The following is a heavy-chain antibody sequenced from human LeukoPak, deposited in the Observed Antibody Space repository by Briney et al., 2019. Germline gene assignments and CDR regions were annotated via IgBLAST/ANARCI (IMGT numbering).Heavy chain of an antibody. V-gene: IGHV4-39*07. D-gene: IGHD1-26*01. Sequence: PSETLSLTCTVSGGSISSSSYYWGWIRQPPGKGLEWIGSIYYGGSTYYNPSLKSRVTIAVDTSKNQFSLKLGSVTAADTAVYYCARFTTGIVGATNLGWFDPWGQGTLVTVSS. CDR3: ARFTTGIVGATNLGWFDP. CDR2: IYYGGST. J-gene: IGHJ5*02. CDR1: GGSISSSSYY.